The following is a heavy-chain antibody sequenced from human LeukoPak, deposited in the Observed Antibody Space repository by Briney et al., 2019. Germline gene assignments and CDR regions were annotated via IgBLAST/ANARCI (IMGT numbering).Heavy chain of an antibody. Sequence: GGSLRLSCAASGLTFDDYAMDWVRQAPGRGLEWVSGISWNSGSIGYADSVKGRFTIYRDNAKNSLYLQMNSLRAEDTAVYYCARGPGVTDWGQGTLVTVSS. D-gene: IGHD2-21*02. CDR1: GLTFDDYA. CDR3: ARGPGVTD. CDR2: ISWNSGSI. J-gene: IGHJ4*02. V-gene: IGHV3-9*01.